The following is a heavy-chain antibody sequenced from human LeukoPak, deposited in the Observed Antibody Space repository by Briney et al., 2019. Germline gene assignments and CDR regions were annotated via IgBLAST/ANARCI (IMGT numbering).Heavy chain of an antibody. CDR2: IYSGGST. J-gene: IGHJ4*02. CDR1: GFTFSDYY. D-gene: IGHD3-10*01. V-gene: IGHV3-53*01. Sequence: GGSLRLSCAASGFTFSDYYMSWIRQAPGKGLEWVSVIYSGGSTYYADSVKGRFTISRDNSKNTLYLQMNSLRAEDTAVYYCARVPGGPEYYFDYWGQGTLVTVSS. CDR3: ARVPGGPEYYFDY.